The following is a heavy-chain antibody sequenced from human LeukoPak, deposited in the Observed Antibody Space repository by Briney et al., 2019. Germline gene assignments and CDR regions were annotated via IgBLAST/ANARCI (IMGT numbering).Heavy chain of an antibody. CDR2: ISGSGGST. CDR3: ACTTSGIAVAGPYYMDV. V-gene: IGHV3-23*01. D-gene: IGHD6-19*01. CDR1: GFTFSSYA. Sequence: GGSLRLSCAASGFTFSSYAMSWVRQAPGKGLEWVSDISGSGGSTYYADSVKGRFTISRDNSKNTLYLQMNSLRAEDTAVYYCACTTSGIAVAGPYYMDVWGKGTTVTVSS. J-gene: IGHJ6*03.